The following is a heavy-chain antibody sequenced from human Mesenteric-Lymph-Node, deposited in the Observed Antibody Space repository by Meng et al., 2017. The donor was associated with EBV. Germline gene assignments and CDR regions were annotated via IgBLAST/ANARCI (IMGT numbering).Heavy chain of an antibody. J-gene: IGHJ4*02. V-gene: IGHV3-33*06. CDR3: AKAEVPAAQQVGYFDF. CDR2: IWYDGNIK. D-gene: IGHD2-2*01. CDR1: GFTFSNYG. Sequence: VELVGAGGGVVQPGRSLRLSCAASGFTFSNYGIHWVRQAPGKGLEWVAVIWYDGNIKHYADSVKGRFTISRDNSDNTVDLLMDSLRADDTAVYYCAKAEVPAAQQVGYFDFWGQGSLVTVSS.